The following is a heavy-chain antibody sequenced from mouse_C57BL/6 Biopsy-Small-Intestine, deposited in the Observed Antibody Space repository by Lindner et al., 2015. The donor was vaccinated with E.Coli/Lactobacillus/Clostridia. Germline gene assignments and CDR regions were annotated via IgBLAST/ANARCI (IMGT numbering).Heavy chain of an antibody. CDR3: ARWGYGSGGWFGY. D-gene: IGHD1-1*01. Sequence: VQLQESGAELARPGASVKLSCRASGYTFTNYGISWVKQRTGQGLEWIGEIYPRSGNTHYNEKFKGKATLTADKSSSTAYMELRSLTSEDSAVYFCARWGYGSGGWFGYWGQGTLVTVSA. CDR2: IYPRSGNT. J-gene: IGHJ3*01. V-gene: IGHV1-81*01. CDR1: GYTFTNYG.